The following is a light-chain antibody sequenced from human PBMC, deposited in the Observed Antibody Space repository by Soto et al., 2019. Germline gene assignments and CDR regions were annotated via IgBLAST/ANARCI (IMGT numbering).Light chain of an antibody. CDR1: SSDVGGYNY. CDR2: EVS. Sequence: QSARTQPPSASGAPGQSVTMSCPGTSSDVGGYNYVSWYQQHPGKAPKLMIYEVSKRPSGVPDRFSGSKSGNTASLTVSGLQAEDEADYYCSSYAGSNNAYVFGTGTKVTVL. CDR3: SSYAGSNNAYV. J-gene: IGLJ1*01. V-gene: IGLV2-8*01.